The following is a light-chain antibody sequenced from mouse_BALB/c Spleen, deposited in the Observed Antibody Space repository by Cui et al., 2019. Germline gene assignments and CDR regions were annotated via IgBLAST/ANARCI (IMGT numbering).Light chain of an antibody. CDR3: QQWSSYPFT. CDR1: SSVSY. J-gene: IGKJ4*01. V-gene: IGKV4-55*01. CDR2: DTS. Sequence: QIVLTQSPATMSASPGEKVTMTCSASSSVSYMYWYQQKPGSSPRLLIYDTSNLASGVPVRFSGSGSGTSYSLTISRMEAEDAATYYCQQWSSYPFTFGSGTKLEIK.